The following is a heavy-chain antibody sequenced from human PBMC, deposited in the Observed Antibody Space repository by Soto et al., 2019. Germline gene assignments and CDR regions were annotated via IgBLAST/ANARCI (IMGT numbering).Heavy chain of an antibody. CDR3: AHAGDYDLLSFDR. J-gene: IGHJ4*02. Sequence: QITLRESGPASVRPAQPLTLTCSFSGFSLTTLDMGVAWIRQPPGKAMEWLALIYWDGDERYNPSLKDRLAISKDTSKNQVVLTMTNMGPLDTATYFCAHAGDYDLLSFDRWGPGTLVTVSS. CDR2: IYWDGDE. V-gene: IGHV2-5*02. CDR1: GFSLTTLDMG. D-gene: IGHD4-17*01.